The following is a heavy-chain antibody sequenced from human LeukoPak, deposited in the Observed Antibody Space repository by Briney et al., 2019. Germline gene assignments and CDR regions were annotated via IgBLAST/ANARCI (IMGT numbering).Heavy chain of an antibody. V-gene: IGHV3-21*01. Sequence: PGGSLRLSCAASGFTFSSYSMTWVRQAPGKGLEWVSSISSSSSYIYYADSVKGRFTISRDNAKNSLYLQMNSLRAEDTAVYYCARDAPYYYDSSGYYRKGGIPIPRNDYWGQGTLVTVSS. J-gene: IGHJ4*02. D-gene: IGHD3-22*01. CDR1: GFTFSSYS. CDR2: ISSSSSYI. CDR3: ARDAPYYYDSSGYYRKGGIPIPRNDY.